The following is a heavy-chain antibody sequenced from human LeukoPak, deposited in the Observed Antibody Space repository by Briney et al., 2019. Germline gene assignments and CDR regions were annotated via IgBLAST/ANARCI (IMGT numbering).Heavy chain of an antibody. CDR1: EFSLSNYW. CDR3: ATSGIGHYYFDF. V-gene: IGHV3-74*01. D-gene: IGHD3-3*01. Sequence: PGGSLRLSCAASEFSLSNYWMHWFRQVPGKGLMWVSRVPNDGTSTGYADSVKGRFTISRDDATNTLFLQMNSLRVEDTAVYYCATSGIGHYYFDFWGQGALVTVSS. J-gene: IGHJ4*02. CDR2: VPNDGTST.